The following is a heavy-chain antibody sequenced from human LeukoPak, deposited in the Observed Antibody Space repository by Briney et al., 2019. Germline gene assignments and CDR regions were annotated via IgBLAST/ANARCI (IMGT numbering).Heavy chain of an antibody. CDR1: GFTFSSYE. V-gene: IGHV3-48*03. D-gene: IGHD2-2*01. CDR3: ARDFGYCSSTSCYPSASYYYYMDV. CDR2: ISSSGSTI. Sequence: GGSLRLSCAASGFTFSSYEMNWVRQAPGKGLEWVSYISSSGSTIYYADSVKGRFTISRDNSKNTLYLQMNSLRAEDTAVYYCARDFGYCSSTSCYPSASYYYYMDVWGKGTTVTVSS. J-gene: IGHJ6*03.